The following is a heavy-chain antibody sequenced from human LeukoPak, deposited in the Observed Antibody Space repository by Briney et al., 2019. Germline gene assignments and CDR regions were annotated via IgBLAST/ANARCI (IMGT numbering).Heavy chain of an antibody. CDR3: AREHYFGSGSYFGY. Sequence: GGSLRLSCAASGFTFSNYEMNWVRQAPGKGLEWVSYISSSGSTIYYADSVKGRFTISRDNAKNSLYLQMNSLRAEDTAVYYCAREHYFGSGSYFGYWGQGTLVTVSS. D-gene: IGHD3-10*01. V-gene: IGHV3-48*03. CDR2: ISSSGSTI. J-gene: IGHJ4*02. CDR1: GFTFSNYE.